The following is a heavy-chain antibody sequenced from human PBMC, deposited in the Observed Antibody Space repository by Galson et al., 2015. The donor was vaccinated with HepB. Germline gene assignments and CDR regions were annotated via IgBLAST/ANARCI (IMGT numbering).Heavy chain of an antibody. CDR3: ATTTVPGGYNWFDP. V-gene: IGHV3-23*01. CDR1: GFTFSSYA. CDR2: ISGSGGST. D-gene: IGHD6-19*01. Sequence: SLRLSCAASGFTFSSYAMSWVRQAPGKGLEWVSGISGSGGSTSYADSVKGRFTISRDNPKNTLYLQMNSLRAEDTAVYYCATTTVPGGYNWFDPWGQGTLVTVSS. J-gene: IGHJ5*02.